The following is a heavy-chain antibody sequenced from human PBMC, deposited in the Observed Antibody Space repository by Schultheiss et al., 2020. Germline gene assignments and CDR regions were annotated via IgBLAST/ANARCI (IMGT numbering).Heavy chain of an antibody. CDR1: GFTFSSYA. CDR3: ARVRDDYGDYGSFDY. Sequence: GESLKISCAASGFTFSSYAMSWVRQAPGKGLEWVSAISGSGGSTYYADSVKGRFTISRDNSKNTLYLQMNSLRAEDTAVYYCARVRDDYGDYGSFDYWGQGTLVTVSS. V-gene: IGHV3-23*01. D-gene: IGHD4-17*01. CDR2: ISGSGGST. J-gene: IGHJ4*02.